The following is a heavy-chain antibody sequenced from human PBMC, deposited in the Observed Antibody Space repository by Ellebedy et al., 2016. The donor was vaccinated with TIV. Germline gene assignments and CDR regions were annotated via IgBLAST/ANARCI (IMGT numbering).Heavy chain of an antibody. V-gene: IGHV4-59*08. Sequence: SETLSLTXTVSGGSISTYYWSWFRQPPGKRLEWIAYIYYNGNTNYNPSLKSRVTISVATSENQFSLRLTSVTAADTAVYYCARHFNSGTYPLDYWGPGTLVTVSS. J-gene: IGHJ4*02. CDR3: ARHFNSGTYPLDY. CDR1: GGSISTYY. CDR2: IYYNGNT. D-gene: IGHD3-10*01.